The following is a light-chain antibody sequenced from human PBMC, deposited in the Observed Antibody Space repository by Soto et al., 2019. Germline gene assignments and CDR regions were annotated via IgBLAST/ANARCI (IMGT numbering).Light chain of an antibody. CDR3: QHYNSYSEA. CDR1: QTISSW. CDR2: KAS. J-gene: IGKJ1*01. V-gene: IGKV1-5*03. Sequence: EIQMTQSPSTLSASVGDRVTITCRASQTISSWLAWYQQKPGKAPKLLIYKASTLKSGVPSRFSGSGSGTEFTLTISSLQPDEFATYYCQHYNSYSEAFGQGTKVDIK.